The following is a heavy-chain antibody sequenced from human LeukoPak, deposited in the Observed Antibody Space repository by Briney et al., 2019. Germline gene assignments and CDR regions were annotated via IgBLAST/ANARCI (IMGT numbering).Heavy chain of an antibody. CDR1: GFTVSSSS. J-gene: IGHJ5*02. Sequence: GGSLRLSCTVSGFTVSSSSMSWVRQAPGKGLEWVSFIYSDNTHYSDSVKGRFTTSRDNSKNTLYLQMNSLRAEDTAVYYCAKNDGNYCDPWGQGTLVTVSS. CDR3: AKNDGNYCDP. D-gene: IGHD1-26*01. CDR2: IYSDNT. V-gene: IGHV3-66*03.